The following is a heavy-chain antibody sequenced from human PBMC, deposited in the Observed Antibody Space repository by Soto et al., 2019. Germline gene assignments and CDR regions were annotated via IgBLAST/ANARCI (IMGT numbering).Heavy chain of an antibody. D-gene: IGHD6-13*01. Sequence: AGSLRLSCEGSGFTFSSYSMNWVRQAPGKGLEWVSSISSSGGYIYYADSVKGRFTISRDNAKNSLYLQMNSLRDEDTALYYCARDRQSTPWYAADYWGQGSLVTVSS. CDR3: ARDRQSTPWYAADY. V-gene: IGHV3-21*01. J-gene: IGHJ4*02. CDR2: ISSSGGYI. CDR1: GFTFSSYS.